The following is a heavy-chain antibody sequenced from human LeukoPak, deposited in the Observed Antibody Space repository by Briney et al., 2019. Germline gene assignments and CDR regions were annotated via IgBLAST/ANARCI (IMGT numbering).Heavy chain of an antibody. CDR3: ARHAILNYGSGNYYYIDY. V-gene: IGHV4-59*08. Sequence: SETLSLTCTVSGGSITTSYWSWIRQPPGKGLEWVGSIYYSGTTNYNPSLNSRVTISVATSKNQFSLKLTSVTAADTAVYYCARHAILNYGSGNYYYIDYWGQGTLVTVSS. CDR1: GGSITTSY. J-gene: IGHJ4*02. D-gene: IGHD3-10*01. CDR2: IYYSGTT.